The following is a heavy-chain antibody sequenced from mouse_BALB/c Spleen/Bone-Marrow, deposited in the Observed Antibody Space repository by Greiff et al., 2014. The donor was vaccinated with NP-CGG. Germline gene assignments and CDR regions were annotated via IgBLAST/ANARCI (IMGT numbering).Heavy chain of an antibody. D-gene: IGHD3-1*01. CDR1: GFSLTTYG. J-gene: IGHJ2*01. CDR2: IWIGGCT. CDR3: ARNHRGYYFDY. Sequence: QVHVKQSGPGLVQPSQSLSITCTVSGFSLTTYGVHWVRQSPGKGLEWLGVIWIGGCTDYDAGFISRLSISKDNSKSQVFFKMSSLQANDTAIYYCARNHRGYYFDYWGQGTTLTVSS. V-gene: IGHV2-2*02.